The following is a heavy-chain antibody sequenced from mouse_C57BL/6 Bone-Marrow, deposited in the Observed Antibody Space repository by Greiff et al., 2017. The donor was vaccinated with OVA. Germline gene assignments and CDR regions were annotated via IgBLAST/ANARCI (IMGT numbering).Heavy chain of an antibody. J-gene: IGHJ4*01. CDR1: GFTFNTYA. D-gene: IGHD2-4*01. Sequence: EVQLVESGGGLVQPKGSLKLSCAASGFTFNTYAMHWVRQAPGKGLEWVARIRRKSSNYATYYADSVKDRFTISRDDSQSMLYLQMNNLKTEDTAMYYCVRDCYDYDGYYAMDYWGQGTSVTVSS. CDR3: VRDCYDYDGYYAMDY. V-gene: IGHV10-3*01. CDR2: IRRKSSNYAT.